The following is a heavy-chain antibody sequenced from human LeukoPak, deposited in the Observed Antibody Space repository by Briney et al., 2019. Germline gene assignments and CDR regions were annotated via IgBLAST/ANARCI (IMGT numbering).Heavy chain of an antibody. CDR2: ISGSGGST. V-gene: IGHV3-23*01. CDR1: GFTFSNYV. D-gene: IGHD3-10*01. CDR3: ARGGDYAY. J-gene: IGHJ4*02. Sequence: GGSLRLSCAASGFTFSNYVMSWVRQAPGKGLEWVSTISGSGGSTYYADSVKGRFTISRDNAKNSLYLQMNSLRAEDTAVYYCARGGDYAYWGQGTLVTVSS.